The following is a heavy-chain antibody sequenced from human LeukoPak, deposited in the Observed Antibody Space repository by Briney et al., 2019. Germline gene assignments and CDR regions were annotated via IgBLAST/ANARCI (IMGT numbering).Heavy chain of an antibody. CDR1: GFTFNNFA. Sequence: GGSLSLSCAASGFTFNNFAMTWVRQPPGKGLEWDSSISSRVTTSYYADSVNARFTISRDNSRNSLYLHMNSLRAEDTALYYCAKEWDQLPHFMDVWGQGTTVTVSS. D-gene: IGHD2-2*01. CDR2: ISSRVTTS. CDR3: AKEWDQLPHFMDV. J-gene: IGHJ6*02. V-gene: IGHV3-23*01.